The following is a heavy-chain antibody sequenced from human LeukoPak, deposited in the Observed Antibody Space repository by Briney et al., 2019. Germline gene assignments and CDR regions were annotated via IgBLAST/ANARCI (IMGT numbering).Heavy chain of an antibody. D-gene: IGHD3-10*01. J-gene: IGHJ6*02. Sequence: SETLSLTRTVSGCSISSYYLSWLRQPPGKGLEWVGYIYYSGSTNCNPSLKSRVTISVDTSKNQFSLKLSSVTAADTAVYYCARALRFGVYYGMDVWGQGTTVTVSS. CDR2: IYYSGST. CDR1: GCSISSYY. CDR3: ARALRFGVYYGMDV. V-gene: IGHV4-59*01.